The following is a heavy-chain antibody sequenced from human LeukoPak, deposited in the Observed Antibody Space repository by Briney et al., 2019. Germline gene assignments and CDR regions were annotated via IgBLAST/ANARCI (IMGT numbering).Heavy chain of an antibody. V-gene: IGHV4-59*08. Sequence: SETRSLTCTVFGGSISSYYWSWIRQPPGKGLEWIGYIFYSGNTNYNPSLKSRVTMSVDTSKNQFSLKLSSVTAADTALYYCARAFSYPYFDYWGQGTLVTVSS. CDR3: ARAFSYPYFDY. J-gene: IGHJ4*02. CDR2: IFYSGNT. CDR1: GGSISSYY.